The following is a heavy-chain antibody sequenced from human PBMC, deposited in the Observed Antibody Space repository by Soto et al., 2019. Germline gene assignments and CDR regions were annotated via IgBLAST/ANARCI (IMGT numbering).Heavy chain of an antibody. V-gene: IGHV1-46*01. CDR2: INPSGGST. CDR3: ATGQDRYYYAPSGAFYI. CDR1: GYTFTSYD. J-gene: IGHJ3*02. Sequence: ASVKVSCKASGYTFTSYDMHWVRQAPGQGLEWMGIINPSGGSTSYAQKFQGRVTMTRDTSTSTVYMELSSLRSEDTAVYYCATGQDRYYYAPSGAFYIWGQGTMVTVSS. D-gene: IGHD3-10*01.